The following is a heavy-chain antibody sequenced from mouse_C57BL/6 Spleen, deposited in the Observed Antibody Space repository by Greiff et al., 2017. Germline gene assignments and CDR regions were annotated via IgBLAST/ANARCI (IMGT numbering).Heavy chain of an antibody. V-gene: IGHV1-18*01. CDR3: ARRDYGSSYVHYFDY. CDR2: INPNNGGT. CDR1: GYTFTDYN. J-gene: IGHJ2*01. D-gene: IGHD1-1*01. Sequence: VQLQQSGPELVKPGASVKIPCKASGYTFTDYNMDWVKQSHGKSLEWIGDINPNNGGTIYNQKFKGKATLTVDKSSSTAYMELRSLTSEDTAVYYCARRDYGSSYVHYFDYWGQGTTLTVSS.